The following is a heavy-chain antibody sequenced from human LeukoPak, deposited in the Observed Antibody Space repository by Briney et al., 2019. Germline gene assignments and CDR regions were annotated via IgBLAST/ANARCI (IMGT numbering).Heavy chain of an antibody. J-gene: IGHJ1*01. CDR1: GGTFSSYT. CDR3: ARGGRCSSTSCYTSAEYYQR. Sequence: SSVKVSCKASGGTFSSYTISWVRQAPRPGREWMGRIIPILGIANYEQKFQGRVTITADKSTSTAYMALSSLRSEDTGVYYCARGGRCSSTSCYTSAEYYQRWGQGTLVTVSS. D-gene: IGHD2-2*02. CDR2: IIPILGIA. V-gene: IGHV1-69*02.